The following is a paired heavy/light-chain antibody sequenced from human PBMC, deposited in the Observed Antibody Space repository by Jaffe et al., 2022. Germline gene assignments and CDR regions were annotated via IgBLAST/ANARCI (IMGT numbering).Light chain of an antibody. CDR3: QQYDNLPET. CDR1: QDISNY. V-gene: IGKV1-33*01. CDR2: DAS. J-gene: IGKJ5*01. Sequence: DIQMTQSPSSLSASVGDRVTITCQASQDISNYLNWYQQKPGKAPKLLIYDASNLETGVPSRFSGSGSGTDFTFTISSLQPEDIATYYCQQYDNLPETFGQGTRLEIK.
Heavy chain of an antibody. V-gene: IGHV3-15*01. D-gene: IGHD3-3*01. CDR2: IKSKTDGGTT. CDR1: GFTFSNAW. Sequence: EVQLVESGGGLVKPGGSLRLSCAASGFTFSNAWMSWVRQAPGKGLEWVGRIKSKTDGGTTDYAAPVKGRFTISRDDSKNTLYLQMNSLKTEDTAVYYCTTFTLRALRFLEWLIGGGDEMDVWGKGTTVTVSS. CDR3: TTFTLRALRFLEWLIGGGDEMDV. J-gene: IGHJ6*04.